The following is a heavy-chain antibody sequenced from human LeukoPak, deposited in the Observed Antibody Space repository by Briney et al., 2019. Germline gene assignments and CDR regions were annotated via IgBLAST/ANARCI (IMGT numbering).Heavy chain of an antibody. Sequence: PGGSLRLSCAASGFTFSSYAMSWVRQAPGKGREWVSAISGGGGSTDYADSVKGRFTISRDNSKNTLFLQMNSLRAEDTAVYYCAKCRQQMAVTRGTFDNWGQGALVTVSS. J-gene: IGHJ4*02. D-gene: IGHD4-17*01. V-gene: IGHV3-23*01. CDR2: ISGGGGST. CDR1: GFTFSSYA. CDR3: AKCRQQMAVTRGTFDN.